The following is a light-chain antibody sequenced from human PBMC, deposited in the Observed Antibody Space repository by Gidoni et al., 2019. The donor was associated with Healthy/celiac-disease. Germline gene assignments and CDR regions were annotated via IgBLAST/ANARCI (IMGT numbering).Light chain of an antibody. CDR2: WAS. CDR1: QSVLYSSNNKNY. Sequence: DIVLTQSPDSLAVSLGERATINSTSSQSVLYSSNNKNYLAWYQPKPGQPPKLLIYWASTPESGVPDRVSGSGSGTDFTLTISSLQAEDVAVYYCQQYYSTPPITFGGGTKVEIK. J-gene: IGKJ4*01. CDR3: QQYYSTPPIT. V-gene: IGKV4-1*01.